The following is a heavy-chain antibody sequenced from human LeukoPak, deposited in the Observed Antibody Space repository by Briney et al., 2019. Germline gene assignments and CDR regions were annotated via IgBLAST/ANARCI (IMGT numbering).Heavy chain of an antibody. CDR3: AREDIAVAGTYFDP. J-gene: IGHJ5*02. Sequence: GRSLRLSCAASGFTFSSYATHWVRQAPGKGLEWVAAISYDGSNKYYADSVKGRFTISRDNSKNTLYLQMNSLRAEDTAVYYCAREDIAVAGTYFDPWGQGTLVTVSS. CDR2: ISYDGSNK. V-gene: IGHV3-30-3*01. D-gene: IGHD6-19*01. CDR1: GFTFSSYA.